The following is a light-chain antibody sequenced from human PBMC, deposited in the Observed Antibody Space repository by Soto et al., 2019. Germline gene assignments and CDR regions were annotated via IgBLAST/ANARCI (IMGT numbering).Light chain of an antibody. CDR3: QQLWT. J-gene: IGKJ1*01. V-gene: IGKV1-5*03. CDR1: QSISNW. Sequence: DIQMTQSPSTLSASVGDRVTITCRASQSISNWLAWYQQKPGKAPKLLIYKASSLESGVPSRFSGSGSGTEFTLTMSSLQPDDFATYYCQQLWTFGQGTKVEIK. CDR2: KAS.